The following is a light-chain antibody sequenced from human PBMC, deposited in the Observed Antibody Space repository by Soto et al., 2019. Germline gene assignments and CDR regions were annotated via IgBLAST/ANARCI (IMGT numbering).Light chain of an antibody. CDR3: AAWDDSLNGVV. V-gene: IGLV1-44*01. J-gene: IGLJ2*01. CDR1: SSNSGSNT. CDR2: SNN. Sequence: QPWLTQPPSAYATPGDRVTISCSGSSSNSGSNTVNWYQQLPGTAPKLLIYSNNQRPSGVPDRFSGSKSGTSASLAISGLQSEDEADYSCAAWDDSLNGVVFGGGTKVTVL.